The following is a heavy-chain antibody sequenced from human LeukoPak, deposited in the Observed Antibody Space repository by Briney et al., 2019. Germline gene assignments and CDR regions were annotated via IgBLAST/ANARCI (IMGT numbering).Heavy chain of an antibody. J-gene: IGHJ4*02. CDR2: ISAYNGNT. D-gene: IGHD3-16*01. CDR1: GYTFTSYG. V-gene: IGHV1-18*01. CDR3: ARPINTFFDY. Sequence: GASVKVSCKASGYTFTSYGFSWVRQAPGQGLEWMGWISAYNGNTHYAQKPQDRVTMTVDTSTSTAYMELRSLRSDDTAVYYCARPINTFFDYWGQGTLVTVSS.